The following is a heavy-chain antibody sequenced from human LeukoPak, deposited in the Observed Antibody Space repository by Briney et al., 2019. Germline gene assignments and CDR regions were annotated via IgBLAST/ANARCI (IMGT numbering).Heavy chain of an antibody. CDR1: GFTFSSYS. Sequence: GGSLRLSCSAPGFTFSSYSMNWVRQAPGKGLEWVSSISSSSSYIYYADSVKGRFTISRDNAKNSLYLQMNSLRAEDTAVYYCARAGVMVVVPAATWYYGMDVWGQGTTVTVSS. J-gene: IGHJ6*02. CDR3: ARAGVMVVVPAATWYYGMDV. V-gene: IGHV3-21*01. D-gene: IGHD2-2*01. CDR2: ISSSSSYI.